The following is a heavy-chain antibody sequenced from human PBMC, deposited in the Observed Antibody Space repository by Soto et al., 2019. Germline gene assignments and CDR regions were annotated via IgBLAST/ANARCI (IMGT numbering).Heavy chain of an antibody. D-gene: IGHD6-6*01. CDR1: GFTFSSYA. CDR2: ISGSGGST. V-gene: IGHV3-23*01. CDR3: AKVEDPTIAARLLRY. J-gene: IGHJ4*02. Sequence: GGSLRLSCAASGFTFSSYAMSWVRQAPGKGLEWVSAISGSGGSTYYADSVKGRFTISRDNSKNTLYLQMNSLRAEDTAVYYCAKVEDPTIAARLLRYWGQGTLVTVSS.